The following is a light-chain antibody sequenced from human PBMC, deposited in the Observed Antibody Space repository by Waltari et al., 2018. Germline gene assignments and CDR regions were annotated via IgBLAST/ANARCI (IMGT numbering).Light chain of an antibody. J-gene: IGLJ1*01. CDR3: NSRDSSGHPFV. Sequence: SSELTQDPAVSVAVGQTARITCQGDSLRAYYAHWYHQKPGQPPLLVMYGKNNRPSGIPDRFSGSYSGDTASLTITGAQAEDEGAYYCNSRDSSGHPFVFGTGTKLTVL. V-gene: IGLV3-19*01. CDR1: SLRAYY. CDR2: GKN.